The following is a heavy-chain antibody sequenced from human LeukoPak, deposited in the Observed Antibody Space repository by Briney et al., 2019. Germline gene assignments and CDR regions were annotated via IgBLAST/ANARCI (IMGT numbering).Heavy chain of an antibody. D-gene: IGHD3-3*01. CDR1: GYTFTSYD. J-gene: IGHJ4*02. V-gene: IGHV1-8*01. CDR3: ARDRRDFGVVSDFDY. Sequence: ASVKVSCKASGYTFTSYDINWVRQATGQGLEWMGWMNPNSGNTGYAQKFQGRVTMTRNTSISTAYMELSSLRAEDTAVYYCARDRRDFGVVSDFDYWGQGTLATVSS. CDR2: MNPNSGNT.